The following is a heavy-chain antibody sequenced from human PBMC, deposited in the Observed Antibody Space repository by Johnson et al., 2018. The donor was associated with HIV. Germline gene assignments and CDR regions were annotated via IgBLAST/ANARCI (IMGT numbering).Heavy chain of an antibody. CDR1: GFTFDDYA. D-gene: IGHD5-24*01. V-gene: IGHV3-9*01. J-gene: IGHJ3*02. CDR3: ARDGPWLQSQRDAFDI. Sequence: VQLVESGGGLVQPGRSLRLSCAASGFTFDDYAMHWVRQAPGKGLEWVSGICWNSGSIGYADSVKGRFTISRDNAKNSLYLQMSSLRAEDTAVYYCARDGPWLQSQRDAFDIWGQGTMVTVSS. CDR2: ICWNSGSI.